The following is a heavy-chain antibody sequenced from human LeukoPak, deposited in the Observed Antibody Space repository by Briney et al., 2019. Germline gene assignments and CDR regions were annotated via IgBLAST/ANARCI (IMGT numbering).Heavy chain of an antibody. D-gene: IGHD3-22*01. V-gene: IGHV3-21*01. J-gene: IGHJ6*02. CDR1: GFTFSTYA. CDR3: AKDLSSAITSALVLDV. CDR2: ISSSSSHL. Sequence: PGGSLRLSCAASGFTFSTYAMNWVRQAPGKGLEWVSSISSSSSHLNYADSVKGRFTISRDNAKNSLYLQMNSLRAEDTAVYYCAKDLSSAITSALVLDVWGQGTTVIVS.